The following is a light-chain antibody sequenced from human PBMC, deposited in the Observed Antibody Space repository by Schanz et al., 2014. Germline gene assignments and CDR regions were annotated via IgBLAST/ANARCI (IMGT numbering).Light chain of an antibody. CDR2: AAS. CDR3: QQYKNSWT. Sequence: DIQMTQSPSSLSASVGDRVTLTCRASQSISSYLNWYQQKPGKAPKLLIYAASSLQSGVPSRFSGSGSGTEFTLTISGLQPDDFATYCCQQYKNSWTFGQGTKVEIK. CDR1: QSISSY. J-gene: IGKJ1*01. V-gene: IGKV1-39*01.